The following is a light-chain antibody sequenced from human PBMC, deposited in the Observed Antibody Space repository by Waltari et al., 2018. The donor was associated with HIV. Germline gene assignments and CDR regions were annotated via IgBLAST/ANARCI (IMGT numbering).Light chain of an antibody. CDR1: SSDVGTYNR. Sequence: QSALTQPPSVSGSPGQSVTISCTGTSSDVGTYNRVSWYQQPPGTAPKVVIYEVSNRPSGVPDRFSRSKAVNPPSLTISGLQAEDVADYYCSSFTTCSTWIFGGGTRLTVL. V-gene: IGLV2-18*02. CDR3: SSFTTCSTWI. J-gene: IGLJ2*01. CDR2: EVS.